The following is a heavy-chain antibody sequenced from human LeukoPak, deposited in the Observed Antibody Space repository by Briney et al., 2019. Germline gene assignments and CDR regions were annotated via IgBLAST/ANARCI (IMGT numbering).Heavy chain of an antibody. CDR2: IWYDGSNK. V-gene: IGHV3-33*08. CDR3: ARAGDKWLVKALADAFDI. CDR1: GFTFSSYA. J-gene: IGHJ3*02. Sequence: QTGGSPRLSCAASGFTFSSYAMHWVRQAPGKGLEWVAVIWYDGSNKYYADSVKGRFTISRDNSKNTLYLQMNSLRAEDTAVYYCARAGDKWLVKALADAFDIWGQGTMVTVSS. D-gene: IGHD6-19*01.